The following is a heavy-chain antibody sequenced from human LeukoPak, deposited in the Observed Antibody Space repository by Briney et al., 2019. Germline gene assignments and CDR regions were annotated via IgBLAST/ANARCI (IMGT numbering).Heavy chain of an antibody. V-gene: IGHV3-66*01. CDR2: IYSGGST. CDR3: AREGDYYDSSGYDY. Sequence: GGSLRLSCVASGFTVSSNYMSWVRQAPGKGLEWVSVIYSGGSTYYADSVKGRFTISRDNSKNTLYLQMNSLRAEDTAVYYCAREGDYYDSSGYDYWGQGTLVTVSS. D-gene: IGHD3-22*01. CDR1: GFTVSSNY. J-gene: IGHJ4*02.